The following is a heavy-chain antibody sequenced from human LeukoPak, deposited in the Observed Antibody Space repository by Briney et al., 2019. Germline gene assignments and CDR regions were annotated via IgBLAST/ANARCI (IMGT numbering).Heavy chain of an antibody. V-gene: IGHV3-23*01. CDR1: GFTFNNYP. CDR3: AKGQGYNYGDSIDC. J-gene: IGHJ4*02. Sequence: PGGSLTLSCAPSGFTFNNYPMKGPRRSTGKGRVGVSVISGGGSSYYAESVQGRFTVCRDNSKNTLYLQMNSLRDEHTAVYYCAKGQGYNYGDSIDCWRQGALATVSS. CDR2: ISGGGSS. D-gene: IGHD5-18*01.